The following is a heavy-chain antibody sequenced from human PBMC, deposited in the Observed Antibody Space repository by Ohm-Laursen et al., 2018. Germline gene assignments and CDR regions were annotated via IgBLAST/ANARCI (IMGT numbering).Heavy chain of an antibody. CDR1: GFTFSGSG. CDR3: AKGMVVTAISRGSDALDI. J-gene: IGHJ3*02. D-gene: IGHD2-21*02. CDR2: IRSKGSGYAT. V-gene: IGHV3-73*01. Sequence: SLRLSCSATGFTFSGSGVHWVRQASGKGLEWVGRIRSKGSGYATGYAASVQGRFTVSRDDSKNTAYLQMSSLRAEDTAVYYCAKGMVVTAISRGSDALDIWGQGTMVTVSS.